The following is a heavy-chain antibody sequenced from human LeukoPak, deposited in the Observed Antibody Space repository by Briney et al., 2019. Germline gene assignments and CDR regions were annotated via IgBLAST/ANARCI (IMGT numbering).Heavy chain of an antibody. Sequence: GGSLRLSCAASGFTFSSYGMHWVRQAPGKGLEWVAVIWYDGSNKYYADSVKGRFTISRDNSKNTLYLQMNSLRAEDTAVYYCAKWDDNYYDSSGFFTVWGQGTLVTVSS. D-gene: IGHD3-22*01. J-gene: IGHJ4*02. V-gene: IGHV3-33*06. CDR3: AKWDDNYYDSSGFFTV. CDR2: IWYDGSNK. CDR1: GFTFSSYG.